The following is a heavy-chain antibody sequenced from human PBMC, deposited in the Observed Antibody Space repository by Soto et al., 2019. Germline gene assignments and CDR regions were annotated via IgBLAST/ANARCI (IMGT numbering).Heavy chain of an antibody. D-gene: IGHD1-1*01. V-gene: IGHV3-23*01. CDR2: IRSSGDRT. Sequence: HPGGSLRLSCAASVFTFSSYAMSWVRQAPGKGLEWVSVIRSSGDRTYYADSVKGRFTISRDNSKNTLYMQMNSLRAEDTAVYYCAKQQGPGTPYYYAMDVWGQGTTVTVSS. CDR3: AKQQGPGTPYYYAMDV. J-gene: IGHJ6*02. CDR1: VFTFSSYA.